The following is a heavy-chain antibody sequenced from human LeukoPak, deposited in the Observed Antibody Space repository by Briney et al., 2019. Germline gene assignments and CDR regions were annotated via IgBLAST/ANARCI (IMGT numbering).Heavy chain of an antibody. CDR1: GGSISGSSYY. CDR3: ARMSRLDY. J-gene: IGHJ4*02. CDR2: IYYTGSS. V-gene: IGHV4-39*01. Sequence: SETLSLTCTVSGGSISGSSYYWGRIRQPPGKGLEWIGSIYYTGSSSYNPSLKSRVTISVDTSKNQFSLRLTSVIAADTAVYYCARMSRLDYWGQGTLVTVSS.